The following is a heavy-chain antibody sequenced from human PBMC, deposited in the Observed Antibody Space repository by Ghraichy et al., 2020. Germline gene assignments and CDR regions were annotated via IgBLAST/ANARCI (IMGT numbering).Heavy chain of an antibody. Sequence: ASVKVSCKASGYTFTSYDINWVRQATGQGLEWMGWMNPNSGNTGYAQKFQGRVTMTRNTSISTAYMELSSLRSEDTAVYYCARGLRWSFFRRRSHYFDYWGQGTLVTVSS. V-gene: IGHV1-8*01. CDR3: ARGLRWSFFRRRSHYFDY. CDR1: GYTFTSYD. J-gene: IGHJ4*02. CDR2: MNPNSGNT. D-gene: IGHD2-21*01.